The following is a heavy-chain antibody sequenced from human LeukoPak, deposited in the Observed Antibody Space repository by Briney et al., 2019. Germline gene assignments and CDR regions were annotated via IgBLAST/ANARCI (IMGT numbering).Heavy chain of an antibody. V-gene: IGHV4-34*01. Sequence: PSETLSLTCAVYGGSFSNYYWSWIRQPPGKGLKWIGEINHSGSTNCNPSLKSRVTISVDTSKNQFSQKLSSVTAADTAVYYFAXXXXXXXMIVVVLGGDYFDYWGQGTLVTVSS. J-gene: IGHJ4*02. CDR1: GGSFSNYY. CDR3: AXXXXXXXMIVVVLGGDYFDY. D-gene: IGHD3-22*01. CDR2: INHSGST.